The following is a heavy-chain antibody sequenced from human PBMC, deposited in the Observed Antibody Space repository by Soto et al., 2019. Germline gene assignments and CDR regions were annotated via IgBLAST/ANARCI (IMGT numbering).Heavy chain of an antibody. V-gene: IGHV1-2*04. J-gene: IGHJ5*02. D-gene: IGHD1-26*01. Sequence: CASLKASRKVSGYTFTGYHIHWGAEAAGQGLKSMGGFNTDSGDTNYAPKCQGWVTMTRDTSTSTADLEVNTLRSDDTAVYYCARREDIGCPLKSNCFDPLGLGTLVTVAS. CDR2: FNTDSGDT. CDR1: GYTFTGYH. CDR3: ARREDIGCPLKSNCFDP.